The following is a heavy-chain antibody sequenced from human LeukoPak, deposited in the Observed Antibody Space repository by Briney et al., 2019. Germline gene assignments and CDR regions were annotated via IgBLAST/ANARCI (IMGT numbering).Heavy chain of an antibody. CDR1: GFTFSSYP. CDR2: ISSSSTYT. J-gene: IGHJ3*02. CDR3: AREAAFDM. V-gene: IGHV3-21*06. Sequence: KPGGSLRLSCAASGFTFSSYPMNWVRQAPGQGLGWVSSISSSSTYTFYADSVKGRFTISRDNAKNSLYLQMNSLRAEDTAVYYCAREAAFDMWGQGTMVTVSS.